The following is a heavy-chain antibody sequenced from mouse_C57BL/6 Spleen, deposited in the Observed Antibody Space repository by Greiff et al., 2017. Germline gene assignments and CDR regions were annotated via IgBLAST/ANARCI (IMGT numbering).Heavy chain of an antibody. J-gene: IGHJ2*01. CDR1: GFTFSSYG. Sequence: DVHLVESGGDLVKPGGSLKLSCAASGFTFSSYGMSWVRQTPDKRLAWVATISSGGSYTYYPDSVKGRFTISRDNAKNTLYLQMSSLKSEDTAMYYCARQIDSSGYYFDYWGQGTTLTVSS. D-gene: IGHD3-2*02. CDR2: ISSGGSYT. V-gene: IGHV5-6*01. CDR3: ARQIDSSGYYFDY.